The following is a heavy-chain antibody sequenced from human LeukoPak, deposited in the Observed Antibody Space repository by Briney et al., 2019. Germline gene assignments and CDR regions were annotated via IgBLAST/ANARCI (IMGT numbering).Heavy chain of an antibody. J-gene: IGHJ4*02. D-gene: IGHD2-2*01. Sequence: SETLSLTCAVYGGSFIGYYWSWIRQPPGKGLEWIGEINHSGSTNYNPSLKSRVTISLDTSKNQFSLKLSSVTAADTAVYYCASSPRGCSSTSCSDYWGQGTLVTVSS. CDR3: ASSPRGCSSTSCSDY. CDR1: GGSFIGYY. CDR2: INHSGST. V-gene: IGHV4-34*01.